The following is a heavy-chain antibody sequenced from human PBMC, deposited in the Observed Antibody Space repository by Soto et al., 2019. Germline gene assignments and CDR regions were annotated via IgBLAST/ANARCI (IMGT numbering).Heavy chain of an antibody. Sequence: QVQLVQSGAEVKKPGSSVKVSCKASGGTFSSYAISWVRQAPGQGLEWMGGIIPIFGTANYAQKFQGRVTITADESTSTAIMELSSLRSEDTAVYYCASKPGNRGGYYYYGMDVWGQGTTVTVSS. CDR2: IIPIFGTA. CDR1: GGTFSSYA. D-gene: IGHD7-27*01. J-gene: IGHJ6*02. V-gene: IGHV1-69*12. CDR3: ASKPGNRGGYYYYGMDV.